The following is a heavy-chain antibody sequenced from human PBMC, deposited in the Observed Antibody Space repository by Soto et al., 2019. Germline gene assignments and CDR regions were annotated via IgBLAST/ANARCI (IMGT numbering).Heavy chain of an antibody. CDR2: IWYDGSNK. V-gene: IGHV3-33*01. J-gene: IGHJ4*02. Sequence: GGSLRLSCAASGFTFSSYGMHWVRQAPGKGLEWVAVIWYDGSNKYYADSVKGRFTISRDNSKNTLYLQMNSLRAEDTAVYYWAREKRRDSSGYYALGYWGQGTLVTVSS. CDR1: GFTFSSYG. CDR3: AREKRRDSSGYYALGY. D-gene: IGHD3-22*01.